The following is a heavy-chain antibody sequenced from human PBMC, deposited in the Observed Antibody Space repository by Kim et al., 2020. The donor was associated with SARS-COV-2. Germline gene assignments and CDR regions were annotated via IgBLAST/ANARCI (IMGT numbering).Heavy chain of an antibody. V-gene: IGHV3-30*02. D-gene: IGHD3-10*01. Sequence: VKGRFTISRDNSKNTLYLQMNSLRAEDTAVYYCAKVGYYGSGKYYYGMDVWGQGTTVTVSS. J-gene: IGHJ6*02. CDR3: AKVGYYGSGKYYYGMDV.